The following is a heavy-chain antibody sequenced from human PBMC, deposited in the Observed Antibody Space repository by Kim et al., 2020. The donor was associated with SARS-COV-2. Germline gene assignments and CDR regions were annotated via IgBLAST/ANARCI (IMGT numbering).Heavy chain of an antibody. CDR1: GGSISSGGYY. J-gene: IGHJ4*02. V-gene: IGHV4-31*03. CDR2: IYYSGST. D-gene: IGHD5-12*01. Sequence: SETLSLTCTVSGGSISSGGYYWSWIRQHPGKGLEWIGYIYYSGSTYYNPSLKSRVTISVDTSKNQFSLKLSSVTAADTAVYYCASDGYSGYDSWGQGTLVTVSS. CDR3: ASDGYSGYDS.